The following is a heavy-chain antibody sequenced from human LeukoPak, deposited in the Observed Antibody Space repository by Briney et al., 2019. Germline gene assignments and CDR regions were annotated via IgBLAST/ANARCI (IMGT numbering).Heavy chain of an antibody. CDR3: ARGDSSSWAGNWFDP. CDR2: ISSSSSYI. Sequence: GGSLRLSCAASGFTFSSYSMNWVRQAPGKGLEWVSSISSSSSYIYYADSVKGRFTISRDNAKNSLYLQMNSLRAEDTAVYYCARGDSSSWAGNWFDPWGRGTLVTVSS. D-gene: IGHD6-13*01. V-gene: IGHV3-21*01. J-gene: IGHJ5*02. CDR1: GFTFSSYS.